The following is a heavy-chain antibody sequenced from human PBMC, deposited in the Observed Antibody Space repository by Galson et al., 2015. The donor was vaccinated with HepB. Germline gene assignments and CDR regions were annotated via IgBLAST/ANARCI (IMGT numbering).Heavy chain of an antibody. Sequence: SLRLSCAASGFTFSAHSMNWVRQAPGKGLEWVSSISSSGPYIYYADSVKGRFTISRDNAKNFLYLQMDSLRVEDTAVYYCARDREVRGIINYYYGMDVWGRGTTVTVSS. V-gene: IGHV3-21*01. CDR1: GFTFSAHS. D-gene: IGHD3-10*01. CDR2: ISSSGPYI. CDR3: ARDREVRGIINYYYGMDV. J-gene: IGHJ6*02.